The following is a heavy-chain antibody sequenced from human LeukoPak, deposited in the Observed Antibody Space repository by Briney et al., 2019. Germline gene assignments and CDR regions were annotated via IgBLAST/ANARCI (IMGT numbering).Heavy chain of an antibody. CDR3: ATGFGIVATTGFDY. CDR1: GYTLTELS. V-gene: IGHV1-24*01. CDR2: FDPEDGET. D-gene: IGHD5-12*01. Sequence: ASVKVSCKVSGYTLTELSMRWVRQAPGKGLEWMGGFDPEDGETIYAQKFQGRVTMTEDTSTDTAYMELSSLRSEDTAVYYCATGFGIVATTGFDYWGQGTLVTVSS. J-gene: IGHJ4*02.